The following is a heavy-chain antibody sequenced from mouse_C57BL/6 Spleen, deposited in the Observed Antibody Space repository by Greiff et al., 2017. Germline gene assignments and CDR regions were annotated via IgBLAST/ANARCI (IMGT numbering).Heavy chain of an antibody. CDR3: ARVSNYEDFDY. CDR1: GFTFSDYY. D-gene: IGHD2-5*01. CDR2: INYDGSST. V-gene: IGHV5-16*01. J-gene: IGHJ2*01. Sequence: EVQLVESEGGLVQPGSSMKLSCTASGFTFSDYYMAWVRQVPEKGLEWVANINYDGSSTYYLDSLKSRFIISRDNAKNILYLQMSSLKSEDTATYYCARVSNYEDFDYWGQGTTLTVSS.